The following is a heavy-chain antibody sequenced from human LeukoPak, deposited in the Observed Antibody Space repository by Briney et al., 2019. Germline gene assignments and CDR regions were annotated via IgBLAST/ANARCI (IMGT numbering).Heavy chain of an antibody. CDR3: ARGTETTSFDS. J-gene: IGHJ4*02. CDR2: IYTTGNT. CDR1: GSSISCYY. D-gene: IGHD1-7*01. V-gene: IGHV4-4*07. Sequence: SETLSLTCPVSGSSISCYYWSWIRQPAGMGLEWIGRIYTTGNTNYNPSLKSRVTMSIDTSKNQFSLKLTSVTAADTAVYYCARGTETTSFDSWGQGTLVTVSS.